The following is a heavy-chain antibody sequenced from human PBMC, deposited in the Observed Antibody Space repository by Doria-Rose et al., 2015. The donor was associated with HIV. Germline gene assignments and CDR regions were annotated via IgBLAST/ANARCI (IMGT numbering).Heavy chain of an antibody. CDR3: ARRPPYSSSWKY. J-gene: IGHJ4*02. CDR2: INHSGNS. D-gene: IGHD6-13*01. CDR1: GGSFSGYY. Sequence: GPLQESGAGLLKPSETLSLTCAVYGGSFSGYYWSWIRQSPGKGPQWIGEINHSGNSNYNPSLNSRVTVSVDTSKNQFSLKLRSATAADTAVYYCARRPPYSSSWKYWGQGTLVTVAS. V-gene: IGHV4-34*01.